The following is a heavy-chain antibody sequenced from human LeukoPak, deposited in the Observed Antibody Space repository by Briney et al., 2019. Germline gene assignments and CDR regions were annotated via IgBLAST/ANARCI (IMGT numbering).Heavy chain of an antibody. CDR3: ARGGDFDHHYTDV. J-gene: IGHJ6*03. V-gene: IGHV3-48*03. Sequence: GGSLRLSCAASGFTFSTYGINWVRQAPGKGLEWVSNITSGSNIYYADFVKGRFTISRDNSKNSLYVQMNSLRADDTAVYYCARGGDFDHHYTDVWGKGTTVTVSS. D-gene: IGHD3-16*01. CDR1: GFTFSTYG. CDR2: ITSGSNI.